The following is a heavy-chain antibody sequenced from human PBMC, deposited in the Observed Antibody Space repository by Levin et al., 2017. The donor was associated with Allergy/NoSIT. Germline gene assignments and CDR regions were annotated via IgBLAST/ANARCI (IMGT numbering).Heavy chain of an antibody. CDR3: ARDPIWNYLNYYYYGMDV. CDR2: FYYSGST. J-gene: IGHJ6*02. V-gene: IGHV4-39*07. CDR1: GGSISSSSYY. D-gene: IGHD1-7*01. Sequence: SSQTLSLTCTVSGGSISSSSYYWGWIRQPPGKGLEWIGSFYYSGSTYYNPSLKSRATISVDTSKNQFSLKLSSVTAADTAVYYCARDPIWNYLNYYYYGMDVWGQGTTVTVSS.